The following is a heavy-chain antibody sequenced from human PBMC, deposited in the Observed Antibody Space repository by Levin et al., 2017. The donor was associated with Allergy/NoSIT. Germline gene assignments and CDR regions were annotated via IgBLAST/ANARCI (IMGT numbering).Heavy chain of an antibody. CDR1: GYTFATYD. V-gene: IGHV1-8*01. CDR2: MNPNSGNT. D-gene: IGHD6-13*01. CDR3: ARGEYSSSWKGAFDI. Sequence: ASVKVSCKSSGYTFATYDINWVRQATGQGLEWMGWMNPNSGNTGYAQKFQGRVVMTRDTSIGTAYMELSSLRSEDTAIYYCARGEYSSSWKGAFDIWGQGTKVNVSS. J-gene: IGHJ3*02.